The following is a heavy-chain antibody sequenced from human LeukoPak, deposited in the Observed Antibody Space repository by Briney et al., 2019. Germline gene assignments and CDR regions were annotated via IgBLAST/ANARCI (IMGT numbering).Heavy chain of an antibody. D-gene: IGHD6-13*01. CDR1: GGSISSYY. CDR3: ARSYSSNWQLNWFDP. Sequence: PSETLSPTCTVSGGSISSYYWSWVRQHPGKALEWIGYIYYSGTTYYNPSLKSRVTISVDTSNNQFSLKLTSVTAADTAVYYCARSYSSNWQLNWFDPWGQGTLVTVSS. V-gene: IGHV4-59*06. CDR2: IYYSGTT. J-gene: IGHJ5*02.